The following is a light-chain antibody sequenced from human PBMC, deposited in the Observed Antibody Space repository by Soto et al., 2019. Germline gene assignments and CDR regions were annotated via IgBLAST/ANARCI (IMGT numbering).Light chain of an antibody. J-gene: IGKJ1*01. CDR2: KAS. Sequence: DIQMTQSPSTLSASVGDRVTITCRASQSISSWLAWYQQKPGKAPKLLSYKASSLESGVPSRFSGSGSGTEFTLTISSLQPDDFATYYCQQYNSYSWTFCQGTKVEIK. V-gene: IGKV1-5*03. CDR1: QSISSW. CDR3: QQYNSYSWT.